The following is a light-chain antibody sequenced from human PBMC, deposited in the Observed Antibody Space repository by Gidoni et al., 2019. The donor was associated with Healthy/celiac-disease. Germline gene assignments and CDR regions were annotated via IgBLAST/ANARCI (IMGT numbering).Light chain of an antibody. CDR2: EVS. V-gene: IGLV2-14*01. CDR1: SSDVGGYNY. J-gene: IGLJ1*01. CDR3: SSYTSSIHNYV. Sequence: QSALTQPASVSGSPGQSITISCTGTSSDVGGYNYVSWYQQHPGKAPKLMIYEVSNRPSGVSNRFSGYKSGNTASLTISGLQAEDEADYYCSSYTSSIHNYVFGTGTKVTVL.